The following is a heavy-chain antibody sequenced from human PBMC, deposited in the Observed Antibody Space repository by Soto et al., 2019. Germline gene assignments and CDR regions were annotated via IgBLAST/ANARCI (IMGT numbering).Heavy chain of an antibody. V-gene: IGHV1-69*13. J-gene: IGHJ6*02. CDR2: IIPIFGTA. CDR1: GGTFSSYA. D-gene: IGHD3-3*01. CDR3: ARCPTPIFGVVSDTRDYGMDV. Sequence: SVKVSCKASGGTFSSYAISWVRQAPGQGLEWMGGIIPIFGTANYAQKFQGRVTITADESTSTAYMELSSLRSEDTAVYYCARCPTPIFGVVSDTRDYGMDVRGQGTTVTVSS.